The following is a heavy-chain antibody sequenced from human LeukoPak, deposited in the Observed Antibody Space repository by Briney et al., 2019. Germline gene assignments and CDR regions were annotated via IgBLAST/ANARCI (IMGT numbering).Heavy chain of an antibody. CDR1: GIIFSNYA. Sequence: GGSLRLSCAASGIIFSNYAMSWVRQAPGKGPELVSAISGGGRSTLCADSVKGRFTISSDNSKNTLYLQMNSLRAEDTAVYYCAKARYSGYGFDAFDMWGQGTMVTVSS. CDR3: AKARYSGYGFDAFDM. J-gene: IGHJ3*02. CDR2: ISGGGRST. D-gene: IGHD5-12*01. V-gene: IGHV3-23*01.